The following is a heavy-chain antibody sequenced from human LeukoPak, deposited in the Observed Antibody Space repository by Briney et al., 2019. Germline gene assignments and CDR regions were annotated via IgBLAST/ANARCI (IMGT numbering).Heavy chain of an antibody. Sequence: SETLSLTCAVYGGPLSGYYWSWIRQPPGKGLEWIGEINHSGSTNYNPSLKSRVTISVDTSKNQFSLKLSSVTAADTAVYYCARGGYYYGSGSYYPPSYYFDYWGQGTLVTVSS. J-gene: IGHJ4*02. CDR1: GGPLSGYY. D-gene: IGHD3-10*01. V-gene: IGHV4-34*01. CDR2: INHSGST. CDR3: ARGGYYYGSGSYYPPSYYFDY.